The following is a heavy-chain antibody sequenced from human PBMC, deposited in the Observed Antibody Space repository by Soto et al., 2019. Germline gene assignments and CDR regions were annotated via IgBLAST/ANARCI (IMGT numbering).Heavy chain of an antibody. Sequence: GASVKVSCKASGYTFTSYGISWVRQAPGQGLEWMGWISAYTGNTNYAQKLQGRVTMTTDTSTSTAYMELRSLRSDNTAVYYCAKSNFWSGYENWFDPWGQGTLVTVSS. J-gene: IGHJ5*02. D-gene: IGHD3-3*01. V-gene: IGHV1-18*04. CDR3: AKSNFWSGYENWFDP. CDR1: GYTFTSYG. CDR2: ISAYTGNT.